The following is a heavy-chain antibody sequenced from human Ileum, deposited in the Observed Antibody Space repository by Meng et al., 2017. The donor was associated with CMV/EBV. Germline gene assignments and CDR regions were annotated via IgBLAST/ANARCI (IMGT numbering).Heavy chain of an antibody. D-gene: IGHD3-3*01. V-gene: IGHV3-15*01. Sequence: GESLKISCAASGFTFSNAWMSWVRQAPGKGLEWVGRIKSKTDGGTTDYSAPVKGRFTISRDDSKNTLYLQMKSLKTEDTAVYYCTTDGENDFWSGYYFPGMDVWGQGTTVTVSS. CDR3: TTDGENDFWSGYYFPGMDV. J-gene: IGHJ6*02. CDR2: IKSKTDGGTT. CDR1: GFTFSNAW.